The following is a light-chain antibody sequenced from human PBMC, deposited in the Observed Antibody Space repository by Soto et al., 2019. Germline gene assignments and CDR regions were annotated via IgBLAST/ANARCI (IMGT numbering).Light chain of an antibody. CDR1: QSISSW. Sequence: DSQMTQSPSTLSASVGDRVPITCRASQSISSWLAWYQQKPGKAPKLLIYKASSLESGVPSRFSGCGSGTEFTLTISSLQPDDFATYYCQQYNSYSRTFGQGTKVEIK. V-gene: IGKV1-5*03. CDR3: QQYNSYSRT. J-gene: IGKJ1*01. CDR2: KAS.